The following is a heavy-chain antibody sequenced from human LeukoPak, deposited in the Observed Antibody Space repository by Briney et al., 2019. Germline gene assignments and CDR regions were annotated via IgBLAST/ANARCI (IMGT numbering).Heavy chain of an antibody. CDR1: GGSISSYY. V-gene: IGHV4-59*08. CDR3: ARATIRYCSSTSCYEDY. J-gene: IGHJ4*02. CDR2: IYYSGST. Sequence: PSETLSLTCTVSGGSISSYYWSWIRQPPGKGLEWIGYIYYSGSTNYNPSLKSRVTISVDTSKNQFSLKLSSVTAADTAVYFCARATIRYCSSTSCYEDYWGQGTLVTVSS. D-gene: IGHD2-2*01.